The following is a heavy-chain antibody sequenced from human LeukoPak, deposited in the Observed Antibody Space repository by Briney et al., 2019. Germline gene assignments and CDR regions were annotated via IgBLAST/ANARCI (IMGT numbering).Heavy chain of an antibody. CDR2: ISGSGSNT. Sequence: PGGSLRLSCAASGITFSGSGMSWVRQAPGKGLEWVSTISGSGSNTHYADSVKGRFTISRDNAKNSLYPQMNSLRAEDTAVYYCARDGDGRYYGSGSSHFDYWGQGTLVTVSS. J-gene: IGHJ4*02. D-gene: IGHD3-10*01. CDR1: GITFSGSG. CDR3: ARDGDGRYYGSGSSHFDY. V-gene: IGHV3-23*01.